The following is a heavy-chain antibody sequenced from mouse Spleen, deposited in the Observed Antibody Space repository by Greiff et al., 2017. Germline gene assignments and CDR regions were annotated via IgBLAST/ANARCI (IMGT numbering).Heavy chain of an antibody. D-gene: IGHD2-3*01. CDR2: IWSGGST. Sequence: QVQLQQSGPGLVQPSQSLSITCTVSGFSLTSYGVHWVRQSPGKGLEWLGVIWSGGSTDYNAAFISRLSISKDNSKSQVFFKMNSLQADDTAIYYCASNDDWYFDVWGAGTTVTVSS. J-gene: IGHJ1*01. CDR3: ASNDDWYFDV. V-gene: IGHV2-2*01. CDR1: GFSLTSYG.